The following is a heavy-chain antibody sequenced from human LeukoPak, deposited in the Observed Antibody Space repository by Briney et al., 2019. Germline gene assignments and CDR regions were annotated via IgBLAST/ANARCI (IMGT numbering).Heavy chain of an antibody. CDR2: IYYSGST. Sequence: SETLSLTCTVSGGSISSYYWSWIRQPPGKGLEWIGYIYYSGSTNYNPSLKSRVTISVDTSKNQFSLKLSSVTAADTAVYYCARDLGYGDLRIDYWGQGTLVTVSS. CDR1: GGSISSYY. J-gene: IGHJ4*02. D-gene: IGHD4-17*01. V-gene: IGHV4-59*12. CDR3: ARDLGYGDLRIDY.